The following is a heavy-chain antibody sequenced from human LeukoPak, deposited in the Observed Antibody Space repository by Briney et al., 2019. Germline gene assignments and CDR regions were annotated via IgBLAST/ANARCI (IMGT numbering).Heavy chain of an antibody. CDR3: AGGDILTGYWSFDY. V-gene: IGHV4-59*01. Sequence: SETLSLTCTVSGGSISSYYWSWIRQPPGKGLEWIGYIYYSGSTSYNPSLKSRVTISVDTSKNQFSLKLSSVTAADTAVYYCAGGDILTGYWSFDYWGQGTLVTVSS. CDR2: IYYSGST. D-gene: IGHD3-9*01. CDR1: GGSISSYY. J-gene: IGHJ4*02.